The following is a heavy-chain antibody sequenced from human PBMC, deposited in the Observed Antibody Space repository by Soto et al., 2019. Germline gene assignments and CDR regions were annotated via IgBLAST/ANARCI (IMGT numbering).Heavy chain of an antibody. CDR2: ISAYNGNT. D-gene: IGHD4-17*01. CDR3: ATYLNDYGGNYPLGAFDI. Sequence: ASVKVSCKASGYTFTSYGISWVRQAPGQGLEWMGWISAYNGNTNYAQKLQGRVTMTTDTSTSTAYMELRSLRSDDTAVYYCATYLNDYGGNYPLGAFDIWGQGTMVTVSS. CDR1: GYTFTSYG. J-gene: IGHJ3*02. V-gene: IGHV1-18*01.